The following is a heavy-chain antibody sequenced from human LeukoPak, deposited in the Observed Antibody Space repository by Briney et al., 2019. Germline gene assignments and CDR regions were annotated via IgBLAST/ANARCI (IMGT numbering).Heavy chain of an antibody. J-gene: IGHJ5*02. CDR2: MNPNSGNT. CDR1: GYTFTSYD. V-gene: IGHV1-8*03. D-gene: IGHD3-3*01. CDR3: AITYDFWSGYLGVPPSGLDP. Sequence: ASVRVSCKASGYTFTSYDINWVRQATGQGLEWMGWMNPNSGNTGYAQKFQGRVTITRNTSISTAYMELSSLRSEDTAVYYCAITYDFWSGYLGVPPSGLDPWGQGTLVTVSS.